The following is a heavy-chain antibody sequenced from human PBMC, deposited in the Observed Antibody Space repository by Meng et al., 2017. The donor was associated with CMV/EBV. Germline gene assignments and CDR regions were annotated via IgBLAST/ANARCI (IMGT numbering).Heavy chain of an antibody. CDR1: GFTFSSYA. CDR3: ARDLGRFLEWSGALGGMDV. Sequence: GESLKISCAASGFTFSSYAMHWVRQAPGKGLEWVAVISYDGSNKYYADSVKGRFTISRDNSKNTLYLQMNSLRAEDTAVYYCARDLGRFLEWSGALGGMDVWGQGTTVTVS. D-gene: IGHD3-3*01. CDR2: ISYDGSNK. J-gene: IGHJ6*02. V-gene: IGHV3-30*04.